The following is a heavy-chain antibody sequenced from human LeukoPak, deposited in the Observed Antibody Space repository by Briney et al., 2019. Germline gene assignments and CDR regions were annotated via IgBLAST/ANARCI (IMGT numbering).Heavy chain of an antibody. CDR3: ASDPPGYCSSTSCYKSY. CDR1: GFTVSSNY. D-gene: IGHD2-2*01. CDR2: IYSGGST. J-gene: IGHJ4*02. Sequence: HPGGSLRLSCAASGFTVSSNYMSWVRQAPGKGLEWVSVIYSGGSTYYADSVKGRFTISRDNSKNTLYLQMNSLRAEDTAVYYCASDPPGYCSSTSCYKSYWGQGTLVTVSS. V-gene: IGHV3-66*01.